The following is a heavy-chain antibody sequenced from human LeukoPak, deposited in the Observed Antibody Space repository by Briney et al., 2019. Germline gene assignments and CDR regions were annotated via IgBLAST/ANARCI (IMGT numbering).Heavy chain of an antibody. J-gene: IGHJ3*02. D-gene: IGHD3-22*01. CDR2: ISSSSSTI. Sequence: GGSLRLSCAASGFTFSSYSMNWVRQAPGKGLEWVSYISSSSSTIYYADSVKGRFTISRDNAKNSLYLQMNSLRAEDTAVYYCASIAYDSSGYYYVGPRDDAFDIWGQGTMVTVSS. V-gene: IGHV3-48*01. CDR3: ASIAYDSSGYYYVGPRDDAFDI. CDR1: GFTFSSYS.